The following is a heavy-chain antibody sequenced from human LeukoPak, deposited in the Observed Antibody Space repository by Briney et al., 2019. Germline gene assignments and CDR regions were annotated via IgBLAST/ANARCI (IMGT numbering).Heavy chain of an antibody. CDR1: GYSYTSYW. J-gene: IGHJ4*02. CDR3: ARSPLRLGELSGFDY. V-gene: IGHV5-51*01. CDR2: IYPGDSDT. D-gene: IGHD3-16*02. Sequence: LGESLKISCKGSGYSYTSYWIGWVRQMPGKGLEWMGIIYPGDSDTGYSPSFQGQVTISADKSISTAYLQWSSLKASDTAMYYCARSPLRLGELSGFDYWGQGTLVTVSS.